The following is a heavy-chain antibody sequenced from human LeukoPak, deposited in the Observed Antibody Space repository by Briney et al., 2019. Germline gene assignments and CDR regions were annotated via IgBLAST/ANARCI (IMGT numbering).Heavy chain of an antibody. CDR3: AQTGKWGVDSFYGIGV. CDR2: IYYSGRT. D-gene: IGHD1-26*01. V-gene: IGHV4-39*01. J-gene: IGHJ6*02. Sequence: PSETLSLTCTVSGDSINNISSSYYWGWIRQPPGKGLEWIGNIYYSGRTYYNPSLRSRITISVDTPRNQFSLSLKSVTAADTAVYYCAQTGKWGVDSFYGIGVWGQGTTVIVS. CDR1: GDSINNISSSYY.